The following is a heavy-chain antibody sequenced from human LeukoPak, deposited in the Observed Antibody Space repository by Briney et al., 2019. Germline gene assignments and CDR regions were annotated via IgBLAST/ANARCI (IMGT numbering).Heavy chain of an antibody. Sequence: GGALRLSCAASGFTFSSYGMSWVRQAPGKGLEWVSAISGSGGSTYYADSVKGRFTISRDNSKNTLYLQMNSLRAEDTAVYYCAKDGPPRITMILDGFDYWGQGTLVTVSS. J-gene: IGHJ4*02. CDR2: ISGSGGST. V-gene: IGHV3-23*01. CDR1: GFTFSSYG. D-gene: IGHD3-22*01. CDR3: AKDGPPRITMILDGFDY.